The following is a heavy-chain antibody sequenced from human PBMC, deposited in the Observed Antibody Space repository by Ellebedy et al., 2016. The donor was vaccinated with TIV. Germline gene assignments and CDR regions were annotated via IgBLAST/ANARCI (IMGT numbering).Heavy chain of an antibody. J-gene: IGHJ3*02. D-gene: IGHD3-10*01. CDR3: ARRNRINMVRGVPYDAFDI. V-gene: IGHV4-30-4*01. CDR1: GGSTSSDDYY. CDR2: IYDSGST. Sequence: MPSETLSLTCTVPGGSTSSDDYYWSWIRQPPGKGLERIGYIYDSGSTYYNPSLKSRVTISVDTSKNQFSLRLSSVTAADTAVYYCARRNRINMVRGVPYDAFDIWGQGTMVTVSS.